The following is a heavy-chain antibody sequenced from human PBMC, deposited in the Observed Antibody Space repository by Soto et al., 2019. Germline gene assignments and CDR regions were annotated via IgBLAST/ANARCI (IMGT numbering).Heavy chain of an antibody. V-gene: IGHV1-18*01. CDR2: ISGYNGDT. J-gene: IGHJ4*02. CDR1: GYSFAGYG. D-gene: IGHD1-26*01. Sequence: QVQLVQSGAEVKRPGASVKVSCKASGYSFAGYGMNWVRQAPGQGLQWMGWISGYNGDTKYAKKFQGRVTMTTDASTATVQLELRNLTSDNTAVYYCATSLLALPTTRRDFWGLGTLVTVAS. CDR3: ATSLLALPTTRRDF.